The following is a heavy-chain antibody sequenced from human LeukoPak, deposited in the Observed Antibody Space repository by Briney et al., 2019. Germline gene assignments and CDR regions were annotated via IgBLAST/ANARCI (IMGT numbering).Heavy chain of an antibody. D-gene: IGHD3-10*01. J-gene: IGHJ6*02. V-gene: IGHV1-24*01. CDR1: GYTLTELS. Sequence: ASVKVSCKVSGYTLTELSMHWVRQAPGKGLEWMGVFDPEDGETIYAQKFQGRVTMTEDTSTDTAYMELSSLRSEDTAVYYCATPPKPMVRGVINYYYYGMDVWGQGTTVTVSS. CDR3: ATPPKPMVRGVINYYYYGMDV. CDR2: FDPEDGET.